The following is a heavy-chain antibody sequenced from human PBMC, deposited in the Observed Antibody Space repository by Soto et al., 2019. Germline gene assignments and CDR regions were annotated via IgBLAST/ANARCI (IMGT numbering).Heavy chain of an antibody. CDR2: INAGNGNT. Sequence: QVQLVQSGAEVKKPGASVKVSCKASGYTFTSYAMHWVRQAPGQRLEWMGWINAGNGNTKDSQKFQGRVTITSDAPASTAYIELSSLRSADPAVHSCASSYSNYALIDYYYYGMDVWGQGTTVTVSS. J-gene: IGHJ6*02. D-gene: IGHD4-4*01. CDR3: ASSYSNYALIDYYYYGMDV. CDR1: GYTFTSYA. V-gene: IGHV1-3*01.